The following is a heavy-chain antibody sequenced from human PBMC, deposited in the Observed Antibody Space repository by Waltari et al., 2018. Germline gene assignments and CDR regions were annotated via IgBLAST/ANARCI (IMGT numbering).Heavy chain of an antibody. CDR1: GSTFPGHY. V-gene: IGHV1-2*02. Sequence: QVQLVQSGAEVKKPGASVKVPCKPSGSTFPGHYIHWVPQAPGQGPEWMGWINPKSGGTNYAQKFQGRVTMTRDTSISTAYMELTRLISDDTAVFYCARDPPYRATSRDEFPPGDFWGQGTLVTVSS. D-gene: IGHD2-2*01. J-gene: IGHJ4*02. CDR3: ARDPPYRATSRDEFPPGDF. CDR2: INPKSGGT.